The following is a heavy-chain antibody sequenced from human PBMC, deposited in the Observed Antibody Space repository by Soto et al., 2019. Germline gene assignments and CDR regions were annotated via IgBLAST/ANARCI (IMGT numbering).Heavy chain of an antibody. CDR1: GFTFSSYD. CDR3: AREPKNYYDSSGDYYFRY. D-gene: IGHD3-22*01. CDR2: IWYDGSNK. Sequence: PGGSLRLSCAASGFTFSSYDMHWVRQAPGKGLEWVAVIWYDGSNKYYADSVKGRFTISRDNSKNTLYLQMNSLRAEDTAVYYCAREPKNYYDSSGDYYFRYWGQGTLVTVSS. J-gene: IGHJ4*02. V-gene: IGHV3-33*01.